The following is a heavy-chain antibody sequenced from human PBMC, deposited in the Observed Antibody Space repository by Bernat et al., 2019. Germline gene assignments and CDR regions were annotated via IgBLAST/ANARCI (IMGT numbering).Heavy chain of an antibody. D-gene: IGHD3-3*01. V-gene: IGHV4-39*02. CDR3: AREWGRYDFWSGYWDYYYYGMDV. Sequence: QLQLQESGPGLVKPSETLSLTCTVSGGSISSSSYYWGWIRQPPGKGLEWIGSIYYSGSTYYNPSLKSRVTISVDTSKNQFSLKLSSVTAADTAVYYCAREWGRYDFWSGYWDYYYYGMDVWGQGTTVTVSS. CDR2: IYYSGST. J-gene: IGHJ6*02. CDR1: GGSISSSSYY.